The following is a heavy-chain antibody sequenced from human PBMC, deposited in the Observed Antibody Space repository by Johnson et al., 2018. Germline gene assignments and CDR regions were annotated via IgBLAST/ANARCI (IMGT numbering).Heavy chain of an antibody. V-gene: IGHV1-69*01. Sequence: QVQLQESGAEVKKPGSSXKVSCKASGGTFSSYAISWVRQAPGQGLEWMGGIIPIFGTANYAQKFQGRVTITADESTSTAYMELSSLRSEETAVYYCARYDGYSYGWRGNYYSGMDVWGQGTTVTVSS. CDR1: GGTFSSYA. CDR3: ARYDGYSYGWRGNYYSGMDV. D-gene: IGHD5-18*01. J-gene: IGHJ6*02. CDR2: IIPIFGTA.